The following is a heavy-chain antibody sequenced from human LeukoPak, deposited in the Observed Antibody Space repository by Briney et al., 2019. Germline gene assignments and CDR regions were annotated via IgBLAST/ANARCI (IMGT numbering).Heavy chain of an antibody. D-gene: IGHD2-15*01. J-gene: IGHJ5*02. Sequence: SETLSLTCTVSGGSISSYYWSWIRQPPGKGLEWIGYISNGETTDYGPSFKSRVTLSLDTSKNQFSLKLSSVTAADTGVYYCARGYCSDERCPVFPSWGQGTLVTVSS. CDR3: ARGYCSDERCPVFPS. V-gene: IGHV4-59*01. CDR2: ISNGETT. CDR1: GGSISSYY.